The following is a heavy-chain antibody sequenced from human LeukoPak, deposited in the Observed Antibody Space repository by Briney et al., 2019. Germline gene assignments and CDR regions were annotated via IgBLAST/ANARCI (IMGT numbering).Heavy chain of an antibody. Sequence: GGSLRLSCAASGITFTNYGMHWVRQAPGKGLEWVALITYDGYYKYYSDSVKGRFTISSDTSKNTLYLQMNSLRAEDTAVYYCARDLSPVVRASPMGYWGQGTPVTVSS. CDR2: ITYDGYYK. D-gene: IGHD3-10*01. CDR1: GITFTNYG. V-gene: IGHV3-30*03. J-gene: IGHJ4*02. CDR3: ARDLSPVVRASPMGY.